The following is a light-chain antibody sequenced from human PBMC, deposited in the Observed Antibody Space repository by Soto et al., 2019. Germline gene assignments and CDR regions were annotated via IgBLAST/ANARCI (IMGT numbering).Light chain of an antibody. J-gene: IGKJ2*01. CDR3: REYSNWHVYT. CDR2: GAF. Sequence: EVVLTQSPATLSVSPGEGVTLSCRASQSVGTTLAWYQQKPGQAPRLLIYGAFTSVTGIPARFSGSGSGTEFTLTIISLLAEDFAVSYCREYSNWHVYTFAQGTKLEIK. V-gene: IGKV3-15*01. CDR1: QSVGTT.